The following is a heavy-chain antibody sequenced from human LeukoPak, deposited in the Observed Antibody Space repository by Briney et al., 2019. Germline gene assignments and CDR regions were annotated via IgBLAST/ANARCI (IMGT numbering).Heavy chain of an antibody. CDR1: GLIVSSNY. CDR3: ARDPSRGLYYFDH. V-gene: IGHV3-53*01. Sequence: GGSLRLSCAASGLIVSSNYMRWVRQAPGKGLEWVSALYSGGSIYYADSVKGRFTISRDNSKNMLYLQMNSLRAEDTAVYYCARDPSRGLYYFDHWGQGTLVTVSS. CDR2: LYSGGSI. D-gene: IGHD3-10*01. J-gene: IGHJ4*02.